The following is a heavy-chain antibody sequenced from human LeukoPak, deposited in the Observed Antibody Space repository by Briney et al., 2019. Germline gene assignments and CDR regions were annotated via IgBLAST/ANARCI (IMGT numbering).Heavy chain of an antibody. CDR3: ARELAHTGYDFGLDY. V-gene: IGHV3-48*03. J-gene: IGHJ4*02. CDR2: ISSGGSAI. CDR1: GFTFRSYE. D-gene: IGHD5-12*01. Sequence: GGSLRLSCAASGFTFRSYEMNWVRQAPGKGLEWLSYISSGGSAIYYADSVKGRFTISRDNAKNSLFLQMNSLRAEDTAIYYCARELAHTGYDFGLDYWGQGTLVTVSS.